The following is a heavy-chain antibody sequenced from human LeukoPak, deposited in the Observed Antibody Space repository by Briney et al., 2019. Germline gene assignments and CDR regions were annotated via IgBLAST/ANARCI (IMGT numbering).Heavy chain of an antibody. J-gene: IGHJ6*02. D-gene: IGHD1-26*01. CDR3: ARVGIVGATNGYYYYGMDV. V-gene: IGHV3-53*01. Sequence: GGSLRLSCAASGVTFSSNYMSWVRQAPGKGLEWVSVIYSGGSTYYVDSVKGRFTISRDNSKNTLYLQMNSLRAEDTAVYYCARVGIVGATNGYYYYGMDVWGQGTTVTVSS. CDR2: IYSGGST. CDR1: GVTFSSNY.